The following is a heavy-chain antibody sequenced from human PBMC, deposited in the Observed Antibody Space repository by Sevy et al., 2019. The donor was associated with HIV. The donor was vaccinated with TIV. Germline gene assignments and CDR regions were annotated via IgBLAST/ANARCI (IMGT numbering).Heavy chain of an antibody. CDR1: GFTFSNAW. Sequence: GGSLRLSCAASGFTFSNAWMSWVRQAPGKGLEWVGRIKSKTDGGTTDYAGPVKGRFTISRDDSKNTLYLQMNSLKTEDTAVYYCTTDLPTGMTTVTVDYWGQGTLVTVSS. CDR3: TTDLPTGMTTVTVDY. V-gene: IGHV3-15*01. D-gene: IGHD4-17*01. CDR2: IKSKTDGGTT. J-gene: IGHJ4*02.